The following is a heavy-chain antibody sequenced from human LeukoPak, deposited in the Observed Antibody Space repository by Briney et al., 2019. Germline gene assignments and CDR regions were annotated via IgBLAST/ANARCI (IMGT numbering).Heavy chain of an antibody. CDR2: IRDDGTNE. V-gene: IGHV3-30*02. Sequence: GGSLRLSCAASGFTFSASGMHWVRQAPGQGLEGVAFIRDDGTNEYYTDSVKGRFTISRDNAKNSLYLQMNSLRAEDTAVYYCARERPYCSGGSCYPLFDYWGQGTLVTVSS. D-gene: IGHD2-15*01. CDR3: ARERPYCSGGSCYPLFDY. J-gene: IGHJ4*02. CDR1: GFTFSASG.